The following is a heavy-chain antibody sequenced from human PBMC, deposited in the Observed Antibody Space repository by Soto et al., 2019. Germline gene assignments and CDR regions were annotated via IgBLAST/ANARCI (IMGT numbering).Heavy chain of an antibody. V-gene: IGHV1-8*01. CDR2: MNPNSGNT. J-gene: IGHJ5*02. D-gene: IGHD3-22*01. Sequence: ASVKVSCKASGYTFTSYDINWVRQATGQGLEWMGWMNPNSGNTGYAQKFQGRVTMTRNTSISTAYMELSSLRSEDTAVYYCARVRHYYSSGYPIMSLDLWGQAILVTVSS. CDR1: GYTFTSYD. CDR3: ARVRHYYSSGYPIMSLDL.